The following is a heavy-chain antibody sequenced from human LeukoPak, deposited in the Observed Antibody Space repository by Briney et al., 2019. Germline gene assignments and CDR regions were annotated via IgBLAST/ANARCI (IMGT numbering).Heavy chain of an antibody. Sequence: SQTLSLTCTVSGGSISSSSYYWGWIRQPPGKGLEWIGSIYYSGSTYYNPSLKSRVTISVDTSKNQFSLKLSSVTAADTAVYYCARMAQVIGGIFYVDTRTFDYWGQGTLVTVSS. CDR3: ARMAQVIGGIFYVDTRTFDY. CDR1: GGSISSSSYY. J-gene: IGHJ4*02. CDR2: IYYSGST. V-gene: IGHV4-39*01. D-gene: IGHD5-18*01.